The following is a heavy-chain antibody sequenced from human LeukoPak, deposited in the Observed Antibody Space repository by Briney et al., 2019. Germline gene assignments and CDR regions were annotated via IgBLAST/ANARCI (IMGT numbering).Heavy chain of an antibody. D-gene: IGHD3-22*01. Sequence: GGSLRLSCVASGFSFSDAWMSWVRQAPGKGLEWVAGISGSGGGTNYADSVKGRLTISRDNPKNTLFLQMNNLRAEDTAVYFCAKRGVVIRVILVGFHKEAYYFDSWGQGALVTVSS. J-gene: IGHJ4*02. CDR3: AKRGVVIRVILVGFHKEAYYFDS. V-gene: IGHV3-23*01. CDR1: GFSFSDAW. CDR2: ISGSGGGT.